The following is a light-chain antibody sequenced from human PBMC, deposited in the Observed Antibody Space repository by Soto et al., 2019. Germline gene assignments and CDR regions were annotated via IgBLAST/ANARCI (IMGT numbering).Light chain of an antibody. CDR3: QQSNTWPWT. V-gene: IGKV3-20*01. CDR1: QPISGTY. Sequence: EIVLAQSPDTLYLSPGERATLSCRAGQPISGTYVAWYQQRPGQAPRLLIYGASFRATGIPDRFSGSGSGTDFFLTISSMQSEDLAVYYCQQSNTWPWTFGQGTKVEIK. J-gene: IGKJ1*01. CDR2: GAS.